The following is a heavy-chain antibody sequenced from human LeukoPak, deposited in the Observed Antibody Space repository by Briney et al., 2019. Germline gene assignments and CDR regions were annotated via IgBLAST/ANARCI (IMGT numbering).Heavy chain of an antibody. Sequence: PGRSLRLSCAASGFTFSSYGMHWVRQAPGKVLEWVAVIWYDGSNKYYADSVKGRFTISRDNSKNTLYLQMNSLRAEDTAVYYCARDYSSGWEFDYWGQGTLVTVSS. D-gene: IGHD6-19*01. V-gene: IGHV3-33*01. CDR2: IWYDGSNK. CDR1: GFTFSSYG. CDR3: ARDYSSGWEFDY. J-gene: IGHJ4*02.